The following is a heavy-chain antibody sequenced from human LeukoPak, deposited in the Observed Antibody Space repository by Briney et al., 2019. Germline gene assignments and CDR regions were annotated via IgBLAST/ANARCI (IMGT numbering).Heavy chain of an antibody. Sequence: SSETLSLTCTVSGGSISSYYWGWIRQPPGKGLEWIGEINHSGSTNYNPSLKSRVTISVDTSKNQFSLKLSSVTAADTAVYYCARGQAFYDFWSGYWAHNWFDPWGQGTLVTVSS. D-gene: IGHD3-3*01. CDR2: INHSGST. CDR3: ARGQAFYDFWSGYWAHNWFDP. V-gene: IGHV4-34*01. J-gene: IGHJ5*02. CDR1: GGSISSYY.